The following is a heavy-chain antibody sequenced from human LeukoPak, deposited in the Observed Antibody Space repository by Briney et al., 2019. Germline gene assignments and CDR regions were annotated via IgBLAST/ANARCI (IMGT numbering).Heavy chain of an antibody. J-gene: IGHJ3*02. CDR1: GFTFSSYW. V-gene: IGHV3-74*01. CDR2: INSDGSST. D-gene: IGHD5-24*01. Sequence: GGSLRLSCAASGFTFSSYWVHWVRQAPGKGLVWVSRINSDGSSTSYADSVKGRFTISRDNAKNTLYLQMNSLRAEDTAVYYCAREVVMADVEVATSDAFDIWGQGTMVTVSS. CDR3: AREVVMADVEVATSDAFDI.